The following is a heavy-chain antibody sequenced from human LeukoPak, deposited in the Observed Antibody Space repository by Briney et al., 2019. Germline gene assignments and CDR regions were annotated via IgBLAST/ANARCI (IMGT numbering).Heavy chain of an antibody. V-gene: IGHV1-2*04. CDR2: INPNSGGT. CDR1: GYTFTGYY. J-gene: IGHJ5*02. Sequence: GASVKVSCKASGYTFTGYYMHWVRQAPGQELEWMGWINPNSGGTNYAQKFQGWVTMTRDTSISTAYMELSRLRSDDTAVYYCARDRGGYCSSTSCYGSFWFDPWGQGTLVTVSS. D-gene: IGHD2-2*01. CDR3: ARDRGGYCSSTSCYGSFWFDP.